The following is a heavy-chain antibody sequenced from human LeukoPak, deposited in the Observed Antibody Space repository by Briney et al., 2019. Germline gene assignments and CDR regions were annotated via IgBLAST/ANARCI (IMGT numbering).Heavy chain of an antibody. V-gene: IGHV3-74*01. J-gene: IGHJ5*02. CDR2: INSDGSST. CDR3: AREGPPYYYGSGRNNWFDP. Sequence: PGGSLRLSCAASGFTFSSYWMHWVRQAPGKGLVWVSRINSDGSSTSYADSVKGRFTISRDNAKNTLYLQMNSLRAEDTAVYYCAREGPPYYYGSGRNNWFDPWGQGTLVTVSS. CDR1: GFTFSSYW. D-gene: IGHD3-10*01.